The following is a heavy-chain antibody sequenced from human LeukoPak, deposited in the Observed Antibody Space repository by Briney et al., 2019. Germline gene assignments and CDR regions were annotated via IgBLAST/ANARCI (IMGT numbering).Heavy chain of an antibody. CDR2: IYHSGST. CDR3: ARQVYCSSTSCQRYWYFDL. V-gene: IGHV4-38-2*02. D-gene: IGHD2-2*01. CDR1: GYSISSGYY. J-gene: IGHJ2*01. Sequence: SETLSLTCTVSGYSISSGYYWGWIRQPPGKGLEWIGSIYHSGSTYYNPSLKSRVTISVDTSKNQFSLKLSSVTAADTAVYYCARQVYCSSTSCQRYWYFDLWGRGTLVTVSS.